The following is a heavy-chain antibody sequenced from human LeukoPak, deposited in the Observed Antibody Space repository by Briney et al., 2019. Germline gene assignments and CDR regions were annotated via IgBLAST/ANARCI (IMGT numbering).Heavy chain of an antibody. CDR1: VYTFTNFY. CDR3: ARGYGSNWFDP. J-gene: IGHJ5*02. V-gene: IGHV1-46*01. D-gene: IGHD3-10*01. CDR2: MNPSGGST. Sequence: AASVTVSCKASVYTFTNFYMHWVRQAPGQGLEWMGIMNPSGGSTNHAQKFQGRVTMTSDTSTSTVYMELSSLRSEDTAVYYCARGYGSNWFDPWGQGTLVTVSS.